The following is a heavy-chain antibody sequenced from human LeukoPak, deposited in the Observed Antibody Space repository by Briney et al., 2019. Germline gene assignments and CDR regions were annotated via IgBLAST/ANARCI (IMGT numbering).Heavy chain of an antibody. CDR2: VTSYNGDT. J-gene: IGHJ3*02. Sequence: ASVTVSCKASGYTFNNYGISWVRQAPGQGLEWMGWVTSYNGDTNYAQKFQGRVTITADESTSTAYMELSSLRSEDTAVYYCARDSLSYCGGDCYPSPDAFDIWGQGTMVTVSS. CDR3: ARDSLSYCGGDCYPSPDAFDI. V-gene: IGHV1-18*01. CDR1: GYTFNNYG. D-gene: IGHD2-21*02.